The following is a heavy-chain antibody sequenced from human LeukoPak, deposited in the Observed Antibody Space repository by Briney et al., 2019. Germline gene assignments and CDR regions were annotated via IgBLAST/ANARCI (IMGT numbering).Heavy chain of an antibody. CDR3: ARTPYSSGSYWDY. V-gene: IGHV4-59*12. D-gene: IGHD6-19*01. CDR1: GGSLSSCY. J-gene: IGHJ4*02. CDR2: IYYSGST. Sequence: PSETLSLTCTVSGGSLSSCYWSWIRQPPGKGLEWIGYIYYSGSTKYNPSLKSRVTISVDTSKNQFSLKLTSVTAADTAVYYCARTPYSSGSYWDYWGQGILVTVSS.